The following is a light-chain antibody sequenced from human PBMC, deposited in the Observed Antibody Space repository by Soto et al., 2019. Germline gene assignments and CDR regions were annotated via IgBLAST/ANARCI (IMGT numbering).Light chain of an antibody. Sequence: QSVLTQPPSASETPGQWVTISCSGSSSNIGSTTVNWYHQLPGTAPRLLIFSNNQRPSGVPARFSGSKSGTSASLAISGLQSEDEGDYYCAACDGGLKALLFGGGTKLTVL. J-gene: IGLJ2*01. CDR3: AACDGGLKALL. CDR1: SSNIGSTT. V-gene: IGLV1-44*01. CDR2: SNN.